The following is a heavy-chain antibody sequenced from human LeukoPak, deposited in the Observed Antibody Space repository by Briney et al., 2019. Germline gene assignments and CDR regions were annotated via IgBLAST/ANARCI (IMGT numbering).Heavy chain of an antibody. J-gene: IGHJ4*02. CDR3: ARSSGSCSIFGY. V-gene: IGHV3-7*01. Sequence: AGGSLRLSCAASGFTFSSYWMSWVRQAPGKGLEWVANIKEDGSEKYYVDSMKGRFTISRDNAKNSVYLQMNSLRAEDTAVYYCARSSGSCSIFGYWGQGTLVTVSS. CDR2: IKEDGSEK. CDR1: GFTFSSYW. D-gene: IGHD1-26*01.